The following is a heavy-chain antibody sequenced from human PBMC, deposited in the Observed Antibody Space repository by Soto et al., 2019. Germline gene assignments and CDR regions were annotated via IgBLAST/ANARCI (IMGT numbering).Heavy chain of an antibody. D-gene: IGHD4-17*01. CDR3: ARKDYGDGGFFDY. CDR1: GGSINSYY. J-gene: IGHJ4*02. Sequence: SETLSLTCTVSGGSINSYYWSWIRQPPGKGLEWIGEIYHSGSTNYNPSLKSRVTISVDKSKKQFSLKLISVTAADTAVYYCARKDYGDGGFFDYWGQGTLVTVSS. V-gene: IGHV4-59*12. CDR2: IYHSGST.